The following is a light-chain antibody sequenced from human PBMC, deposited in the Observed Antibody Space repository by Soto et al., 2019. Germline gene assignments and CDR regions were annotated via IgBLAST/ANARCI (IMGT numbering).Light chain of an antibody. CDR2: GAS. CDR1: QDITKY. V-gene: IGKV1-33*01. CDR3: QQYDNLPRT. Sequence: DIQMTQSPSSLSASVGDRVTITCQASQDITKYLNWYQQRPGKAPKLLIYGASNLETGVPSRFTGSGSGTDFTFTISSLRPEDIATYYCQQYDNLPRTFGQGTKVEIK. J-gene: IGKJ1*01.